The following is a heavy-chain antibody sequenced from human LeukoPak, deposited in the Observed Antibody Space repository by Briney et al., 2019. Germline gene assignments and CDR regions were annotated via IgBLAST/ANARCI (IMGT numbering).Heavy chain of an antibody. CDR1: GYTFTSYG. CDR2: ISAYNGNT. V-gene: IGHV1-18*01. D-gene: IGHD3-9*01. J-gene: IGHJ4*02. Sequence: ASVKVSCKASGYTFTSYGISWVRQAPGQGLEWMGWISAYNGNTNYAQKLQGRVTMTTDASTSTAYMELRSLRSDDTAVYYCARVPVTYYDILTGYPPSIPVDYWGQGTLVTVSS. CDR3: ARVPVTYYDILTGYPPSIPVDY.